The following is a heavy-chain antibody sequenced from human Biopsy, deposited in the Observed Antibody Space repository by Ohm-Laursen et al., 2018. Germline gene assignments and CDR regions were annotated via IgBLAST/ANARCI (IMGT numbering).Heavy chain of an antibody. CDR3: ARDKTVLNYYFASDV. V-gene: IGHV1-69*08. Sequence: GASVKVSCKASGYTFTNYNVNWVRQATGQGLEWVGRIISIVGTPKYAQKFQGRATITVDKSTSTAYLDLSSLKSEDTAVYYCARDKTVLNYYFASDVWGQGTTVTVSS. J-gene: IGHJ6*01. CDR2: IISIVGTP. D-gene: IGHD2/OR15-2a*01. CDR1: GYTFTNYN.